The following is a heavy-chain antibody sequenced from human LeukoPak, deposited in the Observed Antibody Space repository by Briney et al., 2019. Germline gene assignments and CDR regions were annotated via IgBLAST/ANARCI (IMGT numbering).Heavy chain of an antibody. D-gene: IGHD3-22*01. J-gene: IGHJ4*02. CDR1: GFTFSNYG. CDR3: AKWSTYYYDSSGYIDY. V-gene: IGHV3-30*02. CDR2: ISYDGTEK. Sequence: GGSLRLSCAASGFTFSNYGMHWVRQAPGKGLEWVTFISYDGTEKQYADSVKGRFTISRDNSKNTLYLQMNSLRTEDTAVYYCAKWSTYYYDSSGYIDYWGQGTLVTVSS.